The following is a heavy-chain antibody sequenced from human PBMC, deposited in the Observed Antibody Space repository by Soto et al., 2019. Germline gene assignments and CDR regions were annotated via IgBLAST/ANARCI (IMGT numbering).Heavy chain of an antibody. CDR1: GFTFSSYA. J-gene: IGHJ4*02. CDR3: AREYCSSTSCYFDY. V-gene: IGHV3-30-3*01. CDR2: ISYDGSNK. Sequence: GGSLRLSCAASGFTFSSYAMHWVRQAPGKGLEWVAVISYDGSNKYYADSVKGRFTISRDNSKNTLYLQMNSLRAEDTAVYYCAREYCSSTSCYFDYWGQGTLVTVSS. D-gene: IGHD2-2*01.